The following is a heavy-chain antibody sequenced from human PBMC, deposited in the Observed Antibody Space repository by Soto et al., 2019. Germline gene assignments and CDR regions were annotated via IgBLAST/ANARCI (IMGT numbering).Heavy chain of an antibody. V-gene: IGHV4-34*01. CDR2: INQSGST. CDR3: ATRDSYYGMDF. Sequence: SETRSRTCVVYGGAFSCYRWSWIRQAPGKGLEWIGEINQSGSTNYSPSLKSRVTMSVDTSKKQFSLKLNSVTAADTALYYCATRDSYYGMDFWGQGTTVTVSS. CDR1: GGAFSCYR. J-gene: IGHJ6*02.